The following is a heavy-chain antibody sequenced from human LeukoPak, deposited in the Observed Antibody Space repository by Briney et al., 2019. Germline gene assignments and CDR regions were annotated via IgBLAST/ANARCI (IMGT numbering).Heavy chain of an antibody. J-gene: IGHJ5*02. Sequence: GGSLRLSCAASGFTLSTYSMNWVRQAPGKGLEWVSFISSSSSTIYYADSVKGRFTISRDNAKNSLYLQMNSRRAEDAAVYYCARESWFDPWGQGTLVTVSS. V-gene: IGHV3-48*01. CDR1: GFTLSTYS. CDR3: ARESWFDP. CDR2: ISSSSSTI.